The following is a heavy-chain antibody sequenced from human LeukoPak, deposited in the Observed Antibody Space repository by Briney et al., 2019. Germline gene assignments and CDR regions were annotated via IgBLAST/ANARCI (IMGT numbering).Heavy chain of an antibody. CDR2: ISSSSSYI. CDR3: ARDRGLLWFGESYPAYYFDY. CDR1: GFTFSSYS. Sequence: KPGGSLRLSCAASGFTFSSYSMNWVRQAPGKGLEWVSSISSSSSYIYYADSVKGRFTISRDNAKNSLYLQMNSLRAEDTAVYYWARDRGLLWFGESYPAYYFDYGARGPRSTVSS. J-gene: IGHJ4*02. D-gene: IGHD3-10*01. V-gene: IGHV3-21*01.